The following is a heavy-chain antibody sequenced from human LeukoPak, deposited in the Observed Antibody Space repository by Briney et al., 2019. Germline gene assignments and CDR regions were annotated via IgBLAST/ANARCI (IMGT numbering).Heavy chain of an antibody. CDR2: IYYSGST. J-gene: IGHJ4*02. D-gene: IGHD1-26*01. CDR3: ARGKSGSYYVADY. Sequence: SETLSLTCTVSGGSISSYYWSWIRQPPGKGLEWIGYIYYSGSTNYNPSLKSRVTLSVDTSKNQFSLKLSSVTAADTAVYYCARGKSGSYYVADYWGQGTLVTVSS. CDR1: GGSISSYY. V-gene: IGHV4-59*01.